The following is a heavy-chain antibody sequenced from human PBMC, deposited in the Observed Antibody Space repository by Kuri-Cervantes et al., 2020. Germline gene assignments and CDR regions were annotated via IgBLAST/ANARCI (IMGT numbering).Heavy chain of an antibody. D-gene: IGHD3-10*01. Sequence: ETLSLTCAASGFTVSSNYMSWVRQAPGKGLEWVSVIYSGGSTYYADSVKGRFTISRDNSKNTLYLQMNSLRAEDTAVYYCARTGMGSVMVRGVRSHYYFDYWGQGTLVTVSS. CDR2: IYSGGST. J-gene: IGHJ4*02. CDR1: GFTVSSNY. CDR3: ARTGMGSVMVRGVRSHYYFDY. V-gene: IGHV3-53*01.